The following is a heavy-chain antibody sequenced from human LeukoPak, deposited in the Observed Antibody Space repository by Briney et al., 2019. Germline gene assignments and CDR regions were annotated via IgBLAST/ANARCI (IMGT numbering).Heavy chain of an antibody. CDR2: ISAYNGNT. CDR3: ARDGNYDIRTNADY. Sequence: ASVKVSCKASGYTFTTYGISWVRQAPGQGLEWMAWISAYNGNTHYAQKLQGRVTMTTDTSTSTAYMELRSLRSDDTAVYYCARDGNYDIRTNADYWGQGTLVTVSS. D-gene: IGHD3-9*01. CDR1: GYTFTTYG. V-gene: IGHV1-18*01. J-gene: IGHJ4*02.